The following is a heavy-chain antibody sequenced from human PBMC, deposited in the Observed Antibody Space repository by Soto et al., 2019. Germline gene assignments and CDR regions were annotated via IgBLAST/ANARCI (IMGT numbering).Heavy chain of an antibody. D-gene: IGHD2-15*01. Sequence: EVQLVESGGGLVQPGGSLRLSCAASGCSFSDHYMDWVRQAPGKGLEWVGRTRNKAYSYTTEYAASLRVRFTISRDDSKDSLYLQMNSLKTEDTAVYYCATSIPSLKWSGFDSWGQGTLVTVSS. J-gene: IGHJ4*02. CDR2: TRNKAYSYTT. CDR3: ATSIPSLKWSGFDS. V-gene: IGHV3-72*01. CDR1: GCSFSDHY.